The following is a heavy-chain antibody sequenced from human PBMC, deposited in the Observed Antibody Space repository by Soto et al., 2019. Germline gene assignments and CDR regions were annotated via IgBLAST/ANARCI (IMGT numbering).Heavy chain of an antibody. J-gene: IGHJ6*02. V-gene: IGHV3-30*18. CDR2: ISYDGNNK. CDR3: AKGLVGYVFGVQDYYCGMDV. CDR1: GFKFSTYG. Sequence: QVQLVESGGGVVQPGRSLRLSCGASGFKFSTYGMHWVRQAPGKGLEWVAVISYDGNNKDYADSVKGRFTISRDNSKNTSYLHRNSLRAEDTAVYYCAKGLVGYVFGVQDYYCGMDVWGQGTTVAVSS. D-gene: IGHD1-26*01.